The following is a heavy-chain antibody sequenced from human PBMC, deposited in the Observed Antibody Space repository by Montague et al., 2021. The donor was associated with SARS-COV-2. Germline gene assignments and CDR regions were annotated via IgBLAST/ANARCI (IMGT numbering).Heavy chain of an antibody. CDR2: IYTSGST. CDR3: ARAVGRYYDWHPDS. Sequence: TLSLTCTVSGGSISSGNYYWSWIRQPAGKGLEWIGRIYTSGSTNYNPSLKSRVTISADTSKNQFSLRLSSMTAADTAVYYCARAVGRYYDWHPDSWGQGTLVTVSS. J-gene: IGHJ4*02. V-gene: IGHV4-61*02. CDR1: GGSISSGNYY. D-gene: IGHD1-26*01.